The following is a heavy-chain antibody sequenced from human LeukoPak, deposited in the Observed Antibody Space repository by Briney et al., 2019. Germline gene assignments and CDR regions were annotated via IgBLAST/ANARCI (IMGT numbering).Heavy chain of an antibody. V-gene: IGHV3-23*01. CDR1: GFAFSSSA. Sequence: GGSLRLSCAASGFAFSSSAMNWVRQAPGKGLEWVSSISGSGGTTYYADSVKGRFTISRDNSKNTLYLQMNSMRGEDTAVYYCAKRDYWGQGTLVTVSS. CDR2: ISGSGGTT. CDR3: AKRDY. J-gene: IGHJ4*02.